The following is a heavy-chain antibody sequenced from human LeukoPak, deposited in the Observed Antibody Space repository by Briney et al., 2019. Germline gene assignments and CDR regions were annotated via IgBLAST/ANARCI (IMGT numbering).Heavy chain of an antibody. D-gene: IGHD5-12*01. CDR3: AKGGQTDRFDY. CDR2: ITNSVGNT. CDR1: GFTFNIYA. J-gene: IGHJ4*02. Sequence: PGGSLRLSCAASGFTFNIYAISWGRQAAGKVLEWVSGITNSVGNTYYADSVKGRFTISRDNSKGTLYLQMNSLRAEDTAVFYCAKGGQTDRFDYWGQGALVTVSS. V-gene: IGHV3-23*01.